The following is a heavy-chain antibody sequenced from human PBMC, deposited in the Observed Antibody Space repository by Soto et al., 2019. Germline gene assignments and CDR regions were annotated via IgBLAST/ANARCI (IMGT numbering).Heavy chain of an antibody. Sequence: SETLSLTXTVSRASIYTYSWTWIRQPAGKGLQWIGHIYSSGSANYSPSLKSRVSMSVDSSKNQISLKLTSVTAADTAVYYCATIVGANDYWGQGTLVTVSS. CDR1: RASIYTYS. J-gene: IGHJ4*02. CDR2: IYSSGSA. CDR3: ATIVGANDY. D-gene: IGHD1-26*01. V-gene: IGHV4-4*07.